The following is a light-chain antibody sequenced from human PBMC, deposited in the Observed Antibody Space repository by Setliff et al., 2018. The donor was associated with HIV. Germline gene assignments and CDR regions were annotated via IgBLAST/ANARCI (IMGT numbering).Light chain of an antibody. V-gene: IGLV2-14*03. Sequence: QSALTQPASVSGSPGQSITISCSGTSSDIGGYYYVSWYQQYPGRAPKLILYEVSNRPSGISNRFSGSKSGNTASLTISGLQAEDEADYYCSSYRSGNTLVFGTGTKVTVL. CDR3: SSYRSGNTLV. CDR2: EVS. CDR1: SSDIGGYYY. J-gene: IGLJ1*01.